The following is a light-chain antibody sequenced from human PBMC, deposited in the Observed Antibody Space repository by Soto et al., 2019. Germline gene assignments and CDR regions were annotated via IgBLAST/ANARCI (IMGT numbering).Light chain of an antibody. CDR3: CSYAGSSTYV. Sequence: QSALTQPASVSGSPGQSITISCTGTSSDVGSYNLVSWYQQHPGKAPKLMIYEVSQRPSGVSNRFSGSKSGNTASLTISGPQAEDEADYYCCSYAGSSTYVFGTGTKLTVL. CDR2: EVS. CDR1: SSDVGSYNL. V-gene: IGLV2-23*02. J-gene: IGLJ1*01.